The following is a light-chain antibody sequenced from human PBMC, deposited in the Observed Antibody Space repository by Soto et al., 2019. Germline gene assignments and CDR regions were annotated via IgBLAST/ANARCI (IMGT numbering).Light chain of an antibody. CDR1: QTISSW. J-gene: IGKJ1*01. Sequence: DLQMTQSPSTLSGSVGDRVTITCRASQTISSWLAWYQQKPGKAPKLLIYKASTLKSGVPSRFSGSGSGTEFTITISSLQPDDGATYYGQHYNSYSEAFGQGTKVDIK. CDR3: QHYNSYSEA. V-gene: IGKV1-5*03. CDR2: KAS.